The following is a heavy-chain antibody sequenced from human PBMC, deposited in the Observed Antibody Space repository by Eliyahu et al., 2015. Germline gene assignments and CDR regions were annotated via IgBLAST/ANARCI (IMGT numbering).Heavy chain of an antibody. CDR1: GXXIXSSXXX. Sequence: QLQLQESGPGLVKPSETLSXTCTVXGXXIXSSXXXWGWIRQPPGKGLEWIGSIYYSGSTYYNPSLKSRVTISVDTSKNQFSLKLSSVTAADTAVYYCARYLREWLVRHYYYGMDVWGQGTTVTVSS. D-gene: IGHD6-19*01. CDR2: IYYSGST. CDR3: ARYLREWLVRHYYYGMDV. V-gene: IGHV4-39*01. J-gene: IGHJ6*02.